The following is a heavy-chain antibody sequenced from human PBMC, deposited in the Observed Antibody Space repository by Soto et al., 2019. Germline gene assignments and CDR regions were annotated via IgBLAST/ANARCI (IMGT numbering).Heavy chain of an antibody. CDR3: ARVMAVAGTRYYYGMDV. Sequence: SQTPSLTCAISGDSVSSNSAAWNWIRQSPSRGLEWLGRTYYRSKWYNDYAVSVKSRITINPDTSKNQFSLQLNSVTPEDTAVYYCARVMAVAGTRYYYGMDVWGQGTTVTVSS. CDR1: GDSVSSNSAA. CDR2: TYYRSKWYN. V-gene: IGHV6-1*01. J-gene: IGHJ6*02. D-gene: IGHD6-19*01.